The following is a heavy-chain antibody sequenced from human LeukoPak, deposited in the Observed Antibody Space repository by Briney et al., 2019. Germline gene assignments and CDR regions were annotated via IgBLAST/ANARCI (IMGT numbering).Heavy chain of an antibody. CDR1: GFTFSSYS. CDR2: ISYDGSNK. V-gene: IGHV3-30*03. Sequence: GGSLRRSCAASGFTFSSYSMNWVRQAPGKGLEWVAVISYDGSNKYYADSVKGRFTISRDNSKNTLYLQMNSLRAEDTAVYYCASDDSSGYSYYYYYGMDVWGQGTTVTVSS. CDR3: ASDDSSGYSYYYYYGMDV. D-gene: IGHD3-22*01. J-gene: IGHJ6*02.